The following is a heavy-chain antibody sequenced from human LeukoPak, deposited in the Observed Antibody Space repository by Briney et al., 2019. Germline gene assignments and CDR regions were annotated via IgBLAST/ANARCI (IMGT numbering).Heavy chain of an antibody. J-gene: IGHJ4*02. CDR1: GYTFTSYG. CDR2: ISAYNGNT. V-gene: IGHV1-18*01. D-gene: IGHD3-22*01. CDR3: ARDTDDYYDSSGYALDY. Sequence: GASVKVSCKASGYTFTSYGISWVRQAPGQGLEWMGWISAYNGNTNYAQKLQGRVTMTTDTSTSTAYMELRSLRSDDTAVYYCARDTDDYYDSSGYALDYWGQGTLVTVSS.